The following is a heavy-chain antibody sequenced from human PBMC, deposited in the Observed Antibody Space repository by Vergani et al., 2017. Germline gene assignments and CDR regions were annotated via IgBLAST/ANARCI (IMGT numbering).Heavy chain of an antibody. V-gene: IGHV3-7*01. J-gene: IGHJ4*02. CDR3: ARGLRHLDY. CDR2: IKQDGSEK. Sequence: EVQLVESGGGLVQPGGSLRLSCAASGFTFSSYWMSWVRQAPGKGLEWVANIKQDGSEKYYADSVKGRFTISRDNTKNTLSLQMNSLRAEDTAVYYCARGLRHLDYWGQGTLVTVSS. CDR1: GFTFSSYW.